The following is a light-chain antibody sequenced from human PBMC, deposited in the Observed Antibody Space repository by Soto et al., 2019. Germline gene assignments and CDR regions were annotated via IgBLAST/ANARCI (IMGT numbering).Light chain of an antibody. V-gene: IGKV1-5*03. CDR2: KAS. Sequence: DIQMTQSPSTLSASVGDRVTITCRASQSISSWLAWYQQKPGKAPKLLIYKASILENGVPRRFSGSGSGTEFTLTISSLQPDDFATYFCQHYNSYPWTFGQGTKVDIK. CDR3: QHYNSYPWT. CDR1: QSISSW. J-gene: IGKJ1*01.